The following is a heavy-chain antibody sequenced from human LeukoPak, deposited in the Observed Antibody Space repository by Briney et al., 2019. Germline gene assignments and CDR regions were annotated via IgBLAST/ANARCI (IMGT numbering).Heavy chain of an antibody. Sequence: GGSLRLSCAASGFAFNNYAMSWVRQAPGKGLEWVSAISGSGGSTYYADSVKGRFTISRDNSKNTLYLQMNSLRAEDTAVYYCAKFDTYSGYGDGWGQGTLVTVSS. CDR1: GFAFNNYA. CDR3: AKFDTYSGYGDG. V-gene: IGHV3-23*01. J-gene: IGHJ4*02. CDR2: ISGSGGST. D-gene: IGHD5-12*01.